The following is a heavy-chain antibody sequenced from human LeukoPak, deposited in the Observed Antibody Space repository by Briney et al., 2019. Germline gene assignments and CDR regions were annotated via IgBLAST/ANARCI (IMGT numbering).Heavy chain of an antibody. CDR2: INHSGST. J-gene: IGHJ4*02. CDR1: GGSFSGYY. V-gene: IGHV4-34*01. CDR3: ARESTTVAGTFDY. D-gene: IGHD6-19*01. Sequence: SETLSLTCAVYGGSFSGYYWSWIRQPPGKGLEWIGEINHSGSTNYNPSLKSRVTISVDTSKNQFSLKLSSVTAADTAMYYCARESTTVAGTFDYWGQGTLVTVCS.